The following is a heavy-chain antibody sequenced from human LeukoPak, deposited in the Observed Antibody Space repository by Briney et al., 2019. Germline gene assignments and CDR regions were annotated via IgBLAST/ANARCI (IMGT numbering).Heavy chain of an antibody. V-gene: IGHV4-59*01. CDR3: ARRYGSGSSGTFDY. CDR2: IYYSGSA. Sequence: SETLSLTCTVSGGSISSYYWSWIRQPPGKGLEWIAYIYYSGSANYNPSLKSRVTISVDTSKNQFSLKLSSVTAADTAVYYCARRYGSGSSGTFDYWGQGTLVTVSS. J-gene: IGHJ4*02. D-gene: IGHD3-10*01. CDR1: GGSISSYY.